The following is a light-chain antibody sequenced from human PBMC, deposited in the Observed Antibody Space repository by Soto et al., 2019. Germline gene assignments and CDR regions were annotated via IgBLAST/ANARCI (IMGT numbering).Light chain of an antibody. V-gene: IGKV3-20*01. CDR3: QQYGSSPRT. J-gene: IGKJ1*01. CDR1: RDVSTN. Sequence: ETVMTQSPDTLSVSPGESATLSCRASRDVSTNLAWFQQKPGQTPRLVLYGASKRATGIPARFSGSGSGTDFTLTISRLEPEDFAVYYCQQYGSSPRTFGQGTKVDIK. CDR2: GAS.